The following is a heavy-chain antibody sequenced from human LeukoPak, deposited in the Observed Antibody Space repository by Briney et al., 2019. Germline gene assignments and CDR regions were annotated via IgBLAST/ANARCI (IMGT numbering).Heavy chain of an antibody. CDR2: ISSSGSTI. CDR1: GFTFSDYY. J-gene: IGHJ3*02. CDR3: ASLCGSGSFHNAFDI. Sequence: GGSLRLSCAASGFTFSDYYMSWIRQAPGKGLEWVSYISSSGSTIYYADSVKGRFTISRDNAKNPLYLQMNSLRAEDTAVYYCASLCGSGSFHNAFDIWGQGTMVTVSS. D-gene: IGHD3-10*01. V-gene: IGHV3-11*04.